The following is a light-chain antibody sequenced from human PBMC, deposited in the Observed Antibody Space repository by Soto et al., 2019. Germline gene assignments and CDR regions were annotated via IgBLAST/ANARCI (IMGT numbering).Light chain of an antibody. CDR3: CSSAPESTYV. V-gene: IGLV2-23*01. J-gene: IGLJ1*01. CDR1: AIDVGAYDS. Sequence: QSVLAHPASVSGSPGQSITISCTGTAIDVGAYDSVSWYRQHPHKAPQLIIYKGTQRPSGVSNRISVATSGNAASLTISGLQADDEADYFCCSSAPESTYVFGTGAKVSV. CDR2: KGT.